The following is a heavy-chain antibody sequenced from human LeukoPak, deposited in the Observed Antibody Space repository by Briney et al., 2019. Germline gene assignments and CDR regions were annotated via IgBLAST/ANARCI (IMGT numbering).Heavy chain of an antibody. Sequence: PSETLSLTCTVSGGSISSYYWSWIRQPPGKGLEWLGYNYYSGSTNYNPSLKSRVTISVDTSKNQFSLKLSSVTAADTAVYYCARDRPDGITGTRGPYGMDVWGKGTTVAVSS. CDR2: NYYSGST. CDR3: ARDRPDGITGTRGPYGMDV. D-gene: IGHD1-20*01. J-gene: IGHJ6*04. V-gene: IGHV4-59*01. CDR1: GGSISSYY.